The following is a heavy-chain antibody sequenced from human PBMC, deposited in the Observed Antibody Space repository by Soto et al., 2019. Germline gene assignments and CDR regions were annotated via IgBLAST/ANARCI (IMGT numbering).Heavy chain of an antibody. CDR3: ARGQRPSYYYYYYGMDV. CDR2: IYHSGST. D-gene: IGHD5-18*01. J-gene: IGHJ6*02. V-gene: IGHV4-30-2*01. Sequence: SETLSLTCAVSGGSISSGGYSWSWIRQPPGKGLEWIGYIYHSGSTYYNPSLKSRVTISVDRSKNQFSLKLSSVTAADTAVYYCARGQRPSYYYYYYGMDVWGQGTTVTVYS. CDR1: GGSISSGGYS.